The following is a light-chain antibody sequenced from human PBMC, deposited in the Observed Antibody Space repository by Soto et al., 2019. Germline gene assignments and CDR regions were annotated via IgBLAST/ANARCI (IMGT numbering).Light chain of an antibody. Sequence: DIQMTPSPSSLSASVGDRVTITCRASQSISNFLNWYQQKPGKAPKLLIYAASSLQSGVPARFSGSESVTDFTLTISSLQPEDFATYYCQQSYSTPLTFGGGTKVEFK. J-gene: IGKJ4*01. CDR1: QSISNF. CDR3: QQSYSTPLT. CDR2: AAS. V-gene: IGKV1-39*01.